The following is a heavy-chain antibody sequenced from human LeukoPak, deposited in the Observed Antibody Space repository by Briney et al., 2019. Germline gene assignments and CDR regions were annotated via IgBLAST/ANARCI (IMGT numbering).Heavy chain of an antibody. V-gene: IGHV1-2*06. CDR2: INPNSGGT. CDR3: ARGTDGYSYGQFDY. D-gene: IGHD5-18*01. J-gene: IGHJ4*02. Sequence: EASVKVSCKASGYTFTGYYMHWVRQAPGQGLEWMGRINPNSGGTNYAQKFQGRATMTRDTSISTAYMELSRLRSDDTAVYYCARGTDGYSYGQFDYWGQGTLVTVSS. CDR1: GYTFTGYY.